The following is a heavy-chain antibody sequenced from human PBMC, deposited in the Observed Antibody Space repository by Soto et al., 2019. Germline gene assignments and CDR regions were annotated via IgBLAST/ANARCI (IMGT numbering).Heavy chain of an antibody. CDR3: ATYRKFFQI. Sequence: SVMLSLTWAFSGSYIRYGHGCLSWIRQPPGKGLECIGFIYNSGSTYYNSSLKSRVTISVDRSKNHFFLNLTSVTAADTAVYYCATYRKFFQIWGQGTKVTVS. J-gene: IGHJ3*02. V-gene: IGHV4-30-2*01. CDR2: IYNSGST. CDR1: GSYIRYGHGC.